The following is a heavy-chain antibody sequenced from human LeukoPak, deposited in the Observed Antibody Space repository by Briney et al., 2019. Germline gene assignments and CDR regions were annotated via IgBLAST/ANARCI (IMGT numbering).Heavy chain of an antibody. CDR2: IIHRGST. CDR3: ARQTRYPLYYMDV. J-gene: IGHJ6*03. V-gene: IGHV4-34*12. D-gene: IGHD1-14*01. CDR1: GGSFSGYY. Sequence: SETLSLTCAVYGGSFSGYYWSWIRQPPGKGLEWIGEIIHRGSTNYNPSLKSRLTISVDTSKNQFSLQLTSVTAADTAVYFCARQTRYPLYYMDVWGKGTTVTISS.